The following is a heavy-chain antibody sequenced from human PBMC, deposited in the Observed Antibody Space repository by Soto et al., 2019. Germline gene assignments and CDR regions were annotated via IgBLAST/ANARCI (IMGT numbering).Heavy chain of an antibody. CDR3: AKDRRAGGNYGFYSDF. Sequence: EVQLLESGGGLVQPGGSLRLSCAASGFTFSSYGMTWVRQAPGKGLEWVSFSSATGAGTYYADSVKGRFTISRDNSKNSLSLQMTSLRSDDTAVYYCAKDRRAGGNYGFYSDFWVQGALVIVSS. D-gene: IGHD1-7*01. CDR2: SSATGAGT. V-gene: IGHV3-23*01. J-gene: IGHJ4*02. CDR1: GFTFSSYG.